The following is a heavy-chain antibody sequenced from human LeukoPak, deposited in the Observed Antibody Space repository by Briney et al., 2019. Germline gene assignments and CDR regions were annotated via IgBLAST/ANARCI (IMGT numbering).Heavy chain of an antibody. CDR2: IKQDGSEK. CDR3: ARNTYYYERSGWKAFDI. CDR1: GVTFSIYW. Sequence: PGGSLRLSCAASGVTFSIYWMSWVRQAPGKGLEWVANIKQDGSEKYYVDSVRGRFTISRDNAKNSLYLQMNSLRVEDTAVYYWARNTYYYERSGWKAFDIWGQGTMVTVSS. D-gene: IGHD3-22*01. J-gene: IGHJ3*02. V-gene: IGHV3-7*01.